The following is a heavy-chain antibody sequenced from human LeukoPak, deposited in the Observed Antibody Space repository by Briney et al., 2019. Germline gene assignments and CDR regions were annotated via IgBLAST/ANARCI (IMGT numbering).Heavy chain of an antibody. D-gene: IGHD6-13*01. Sequence: SVKVSCKASGGTFSSYAISWVRQAPGQGLEWMGGIITIFGTANYAQKFQGRVTITADKSTSTAYMELSSLRSEDTAVYYCARDGAAAGTDAFDIWGQGTMVTVSS. J-gene: IGHJ3*02. CDR2: IITIFGTA. CDR3: ARDGAAAGTDAFDI. V-gene: IGHV1-69*06. CDR1: GGTFSSYA.